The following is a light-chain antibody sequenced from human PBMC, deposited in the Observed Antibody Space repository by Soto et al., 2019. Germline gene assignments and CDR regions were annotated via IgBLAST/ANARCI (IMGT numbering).Light chain of an antibody. J-gene: IGLJ2*01. CDR2: GNT. CDR3: ESYDISLSVSVV. V-gene: IGLV1-40*01. Sequence: QSVLTQPPSVSGAPGQRVTISCTGSSSNIGAGHDVQWYQQLPGAAPRLLIFGNTNRPSGVPDRFSGSRSGTSASLAISGLQAEDEADYYCESYDISLSVSVVFGGGTKVTVL. CDR1: SSNIGAGHD.